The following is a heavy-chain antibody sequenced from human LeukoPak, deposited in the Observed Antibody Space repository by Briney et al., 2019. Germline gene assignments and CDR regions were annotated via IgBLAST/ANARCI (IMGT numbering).Heavy chain of an antibody. V-gene: IGHV1-18*04. CDR1: GYTFTNYG. CDR2: INTYNGNT. D-gene: IGHD7-27*01. J-gene: IGHJ5*02. Sequence: GASVKVSCKASGYTFTNYGISWVRQAPGQGLEWMGWINTYNGNTNYAQKFQGRVTMTTDTSTSTAYMELGSLRSDDTAVYYCARNSPRDVAGRQFLPGVLSLLSRCDNCFDPWGQGTLVSVSS. CDR3: ARNSPRDVAGRQFLPGVLSLLSRCDNCFDP.